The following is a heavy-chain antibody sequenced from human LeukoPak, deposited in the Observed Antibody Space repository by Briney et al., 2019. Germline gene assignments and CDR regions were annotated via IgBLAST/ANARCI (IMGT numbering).Heavy chain of an antibody. D-gene: IGHD6-13*01. J-gene: IGHJ5*02. CDR1: GFTFSSYG. Sequence: GGSLRLSCAASGFTFSSYGMHWVRQAPGKGLEWVAVISYDGSNKYYADSVKGRFTISRDNSKNTLYLQMNSLRAEDTAVYYCAKDVSSSWYGSTWFDPWGQGTLVTVSS. CDR3: AKDVSSSWYGSTWFDP. CDR2: ISYDGSNK. V-gene: IGHV3-30*18.